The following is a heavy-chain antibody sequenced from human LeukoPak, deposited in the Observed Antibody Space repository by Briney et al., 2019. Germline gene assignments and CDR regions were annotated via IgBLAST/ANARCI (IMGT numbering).Heavy chain of an antibody. J-gene: IGHJ5*02. CDR3: AKRSSTSSLDP. D-gene: IGHD2-2*01. CDR2: ISGSGGST. Sequence: GGSLRLSCAASGFTFSSYAMSWVRQAPGNGLEWVSGISGSGGSTYYADSVKGRFTISRDNSKNTLYLQMNSLRTEDAAVYYCAKRSSTSSLDPWGQGTLVTVSS. CDR1: GFTFSSYA. V-gene: IGHV3-23*01.